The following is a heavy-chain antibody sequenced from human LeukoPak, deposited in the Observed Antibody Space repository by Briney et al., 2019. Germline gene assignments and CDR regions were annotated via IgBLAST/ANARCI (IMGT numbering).Heavy chain of an antibody. CDR1: GDSIGSYY. J-gene: IGHJ5*02. V-gene: IGHV4-4*07. Sequence: SETLSLTCTVSGDSIGSYYWSWIRQPAGKGLEWIGRIYTGGSTEYNPSLKSRVTMSVDTSKNQFSLKLSSVTAADTAVYYCAGELSSGGTSWFDPWGQGTLVTVSS. D-gene: IGHD2-15*01. CDR3: AGELSSGGTSWFDP. CDR2: IYTGGST.